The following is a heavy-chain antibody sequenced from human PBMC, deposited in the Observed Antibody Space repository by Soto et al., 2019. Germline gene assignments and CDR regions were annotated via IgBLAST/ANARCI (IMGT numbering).Heavy chain of an antibody. CDR1: GASVSTSYW. Sequence: PSETLSLTCAVSGASVSTSYWWSWVRQSPGKGLEWIGEIHYSGTTNYNPSLKSRVIISQDKSKNQFSLNLNSVTAADTAMYYCTRALLKSLDYWGQGTLVTVSS. CDR3: TRALLKSLDY. V-gene: IGHV4-4*02. CDR2: IHYSGTT. D-gene: IGHD3-9*01. J-gene: IGHJ4*02.